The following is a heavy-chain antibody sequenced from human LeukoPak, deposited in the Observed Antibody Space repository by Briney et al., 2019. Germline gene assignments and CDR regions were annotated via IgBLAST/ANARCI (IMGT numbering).Heavy chain of an antibody. CDR1: GFTVSSNY. Sequence: GGSLRLSCAASGFTVSSNYMSWVRQAPGQGLEWVSVIYSDGRIHSADSVKGRFTISRDDSKNTLSLQMNSLRAEDTAVYYCARESGYSYGLAGFFDYWGQGTLVTVSS. V-gene: IGHV3-53*01. J-gene: IGHJ4*02. D-gene: IGHD5-18*01. CDR2: IYSDGRI. CDR3: ARESGYSYGLAGFFDY.